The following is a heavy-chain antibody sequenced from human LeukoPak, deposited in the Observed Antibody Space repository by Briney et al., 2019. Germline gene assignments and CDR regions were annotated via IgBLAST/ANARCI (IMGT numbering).Heavy chain of an antibody. CDR1: GGTFSSLT. Sequence: GASVTVSCKAFGGTFSSLTISWVRQAPGQGLEWMGGIIPIFNTPHYAQTFQGRVTITADESTSTAYMELNSLRSEDTAVYYCARDEQDSSSWYARWFDPWGQGTLVTVSS. CDR2: IIPIFNTP. V-gene: IGHV1-69*01. CDR3: ARDEQDSSSWYARWFDP. D-gene: IGHD6-13*01. J-gene: IGHJ5*02.